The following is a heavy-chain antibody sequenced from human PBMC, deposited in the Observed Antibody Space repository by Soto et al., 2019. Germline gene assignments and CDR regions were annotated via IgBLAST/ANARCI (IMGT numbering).Heavy chain of an antibody. D-gene: IGHD2-2*01. CDR3: SRVGCSNSKCYTRGMDV. CDR2: IYSDGTT. Sequence: ASETLSLTCTVSGGSISGYYWSWVRQPAGKGLEWVGRIYSDGTTNYSPSLKSRVTMSLDTSKDRFSLHLNSVTAADTAVYYCSRVGCSNSKCYTRGMDVWGQGTTVTVSS. J-gene: IGHJ6*02. CDR1: GGSISGYY. V-gene: IGHV4-4*07.